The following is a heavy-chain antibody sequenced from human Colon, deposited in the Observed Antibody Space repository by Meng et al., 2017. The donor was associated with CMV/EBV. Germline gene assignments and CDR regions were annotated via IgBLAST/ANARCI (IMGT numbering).Heavy chain of an antibody. CDR2: IYYSGST. V-gene: IGHV4-39*01. J-gene: IGHJ4*02. CDR3: ARQYCSSTRCYTIDF. D-gene: IGHD2-2*02. CDR1: GGSISSSSYY. Sequence: SETLSLTCTVSGGSISSSSYYWGWIRQPPGKGLEWIGSIYYSGSTYYNPSLKSRFTISRDNAKNSLFLQMNSLRAEDTAVYYCARQYCSSTRCYTIDFWGQGTLVTVSS.